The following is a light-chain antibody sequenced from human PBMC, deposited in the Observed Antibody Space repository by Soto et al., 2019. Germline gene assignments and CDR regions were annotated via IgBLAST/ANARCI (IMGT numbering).Light chain of an antibody. CDR3: QQYGTSPRT. V-gene: IGKV3-20*01. Sequence: EIVLTQSPATLSLSPGERATLSCRASQSVPSKYLAWYQQNPGQAPRLLIYGASTRATGIPDKFSGSGSGTDFTLTISRLEPEDFAVYYCQQYGTSPRTFGQGTKVDIK. CDR2: GAS. CDR1: QSVPSKY. J-gene: IGKJ1*01.